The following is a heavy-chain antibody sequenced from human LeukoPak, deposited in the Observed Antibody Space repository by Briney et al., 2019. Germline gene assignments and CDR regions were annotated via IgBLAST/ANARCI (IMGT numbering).Heavy chain of an antibody. CDR1: GFTFSSYA. D-gene: IGHD2-15*01. V-gene: IGHV3-30*04. CDR2: IRFDELDR. Sequence: PGRSLRLSCAASGFTFSSYAMHWVRQAPGKGLEWVSFIRFDELDRYYADSVKGRFFISRDNSRSTLYLQMNSLRAEDTAVYYCARTHCSDDSCLSPYYYYYLDVWGKGTTVTVSS. J-gene: IGHJ6*03. CDR3: ARTHCSDDSCLSPYYYYYLDV.